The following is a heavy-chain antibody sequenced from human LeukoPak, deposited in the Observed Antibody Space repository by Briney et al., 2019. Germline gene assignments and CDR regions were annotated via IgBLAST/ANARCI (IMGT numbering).Heavy chain of an antibody. CDR2: ISYDGSNK. CDR3: ARDAESSGPGGYFDY. V-gene: IGHV3-30-3*01. J-gene: IGHJ4*02. Sequence: PGGSLRLPCAASGFTFSSYAMHWVRQAPGKGLEWVAVISYDGSNKYYADSVKGRFTISRDNSKNTLYLQMNSLRAEDTAVYYCARDAESSGPGGYFDYWGQGTPVTVSS. D-gene: IGHD3-22*01. CDR1: GFTFSSYA.